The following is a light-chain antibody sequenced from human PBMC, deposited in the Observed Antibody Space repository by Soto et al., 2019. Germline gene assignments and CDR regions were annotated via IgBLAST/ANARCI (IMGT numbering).Light chain of an antibody. J-gene: IGKJ2*01. CDR1: QSVRSSF. CDR2: DVS. V-gene: IGKV3-20*01. Sequence: EIVLTQSPGTLSLSPGERATLSCRASQSVRSSFFAWYQQKPGQAPRLLIYDVSVRATGIPDRFSGSGSGTDFTLTINRLGPEDFAVYYCQQYENSVMYTFGQGTKLEIK. CDR3: QQYENSVMYT.